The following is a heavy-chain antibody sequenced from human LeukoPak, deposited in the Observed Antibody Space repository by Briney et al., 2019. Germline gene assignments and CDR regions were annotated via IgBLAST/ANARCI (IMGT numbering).Heavy chain of an antibody. Sequence: SETLSLTCTVSGGSISSSSYYWGWIRQPQGKGLEWIGSIYYSGSTYYNPSLKSRVTISVDTSKNQFSLKLSSVTAADTAVYYCARAYDFWSGLPAYTFDYWGQGTLVTVSS. V-gene: IGHV4-39*07. D-gene: IGHD3-3*01. CDR1: GGSISSSSYY. J-gene: IGHJ4*02. CDR2: IYYSGST. CDR3: ARAYDFWSGLPAYTFDY.